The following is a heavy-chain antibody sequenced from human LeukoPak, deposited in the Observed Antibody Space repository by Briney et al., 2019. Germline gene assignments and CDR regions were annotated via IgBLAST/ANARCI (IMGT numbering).Heavy chain of an antibody. CDR2: ISSSSSYI. Sequence: GGSLRLSCAASGFTFSSYSMNWVRQAPGKGLEWVSSISSSSSYIYYADSVRGRFTISRDNSKNTLYLQMNSLRAEDSAVYYCAKVFRSGDLFVSDSWGQGTLVTVSS. V-gene: IGHV3-21*04. CDR3: AKVFRSGDLFVSDS. J-gene: IGHJ4*02. CDR1: GFTFSSYS. D-gene: IGHD4-17*01.